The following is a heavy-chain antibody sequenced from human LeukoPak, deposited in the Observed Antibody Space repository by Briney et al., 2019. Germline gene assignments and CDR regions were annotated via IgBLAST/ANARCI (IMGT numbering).Heavy chain of an antibody. CDR2: IYTTGST. Sequence: SETLSFTCSVSGDSIDIYYWSWIRQSAGRGLEWIGRIYTTGSTNYNPSLKSRVAMLVDTSKTQFSMKLSSVTAAHTAVYYCARDRPYSQWFAPWGQGTLVIVSS. V-gene: IGHV4-4*07. CDR1: GDSIDIYY. CDR3: ARDRPYSQWFAP. D-gene: IGHD2-15*01. J-gene: IGHJ5*02.